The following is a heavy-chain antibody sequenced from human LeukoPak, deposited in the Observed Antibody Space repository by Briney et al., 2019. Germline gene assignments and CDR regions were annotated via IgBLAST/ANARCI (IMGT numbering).Heavy chain of an antibody. D-gene: IGHD6-6*01. CDR3: ATRSRYSSSSGRWFDP. J-gene: IGHJ5*02. CDR2: INHSGST. CDR1: GGSISSSSYY. V-gene: IGHV4-39*07. Sequence: SETLSLTCTVSGGSISSSSYYWSWIRQPPGKGLEWIGEINHSGSTNYNPSLKSRVTISVDTSKNQFSLKLSSVTAADTAVYYCATRSRYSSSSGRWFDPWGQGTLVTVSS.